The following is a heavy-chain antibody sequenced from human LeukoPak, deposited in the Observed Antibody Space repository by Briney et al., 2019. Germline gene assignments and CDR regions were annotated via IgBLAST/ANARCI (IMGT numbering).Heavy chain of an antibody. CDR3: VRGDYGDPFDY. V-gene: IGHV4-39*07. CDR2: IYYSGST. J-gene: IGHJ4*02. D-gene: IGHD4-17*01. Sequence: SETLSLTCTVSGGSISSSSYYWGWIRQPPGKGLEWIGSIYYSGSTYYNPSLKSRVTISVDTSKNQFSLKLSSVTAADTAVYYCVRGDYGDPFDYWGREPLAPVPS. CDR1: GGSISSSSYY.